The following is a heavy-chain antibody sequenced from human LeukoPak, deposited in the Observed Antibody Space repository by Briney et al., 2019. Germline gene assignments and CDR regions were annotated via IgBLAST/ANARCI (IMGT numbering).Heavy chain of an antibody. J-gene: IGHJ4*02. CDR1: GGSISSSNW. V-gene: IGHV4-4*02. CDR2: INHSGST. CDR3: ARGVGS. Sequence: SGTLSLTCAVSGGSISSSNWWSWVRQPPGKGLEWIGEINHSGSTNYNPSLKSRVTISVDTSKNQFSLKLSSVTAADTAVYYCARGVGSWGQGTLVTVSS.